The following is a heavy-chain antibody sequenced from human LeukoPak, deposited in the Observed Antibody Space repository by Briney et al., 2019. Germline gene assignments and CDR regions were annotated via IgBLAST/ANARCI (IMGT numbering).Heavy chain of an antibody. CDR2: TSYDGTYK. J-gene: IGHJ4*02. CDR3: AKPGGALCGGDCYSYYFDS. Sequence: QPGGSLRLSCAASGFTFSSYGLRWVRQPPGRGLEWVPLTSYDGTYKYYADSVKGRFTVSRDNSKSTLYLQTNSLRPEDTAVYYCAKPGGALCGGDCYSYYFDSWGQGAPVTVSS. V-gene: IGHV3-30*18. D-gene: IGHD2-21*02. CDR1: GFTFSSYG.